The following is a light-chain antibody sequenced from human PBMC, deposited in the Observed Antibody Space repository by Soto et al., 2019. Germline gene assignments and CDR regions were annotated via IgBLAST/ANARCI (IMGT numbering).Light chain of an antibody. CDR2: GNS. J-gene: IGLJ1*01. V-gene: IGLV1-40*01. Sequence: QSVLTQPPSVSGAPGQRVTISCTGSSSNIGAGYDVHWYQQLPGTAPKLLIYGNSNRPSGVPDRFSGSKSGTSASLAITGLQAEDEADYYCQSYDSSLRGFYVFVPGTKV. CDR1: SSNIGAGYD. CDR3: QSYDSSLRGFYV.